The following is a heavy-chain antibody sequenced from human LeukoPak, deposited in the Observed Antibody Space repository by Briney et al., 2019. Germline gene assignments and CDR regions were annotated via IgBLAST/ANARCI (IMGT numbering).Heavy chain of an antibody. CDR2: MDNTGST. Sequence: SQTLSLTCSVSSGSISSGGDYWSWIRQNPGRGLEWIGQMDNTGSTDYNPSLESRVTISGDTSKNQFSLKLTSVSAADTAVYYCARVVASGGRGLFDYWGQGTQVTVSS. J-gene: IGHJ4*02. CDR1: SGSISSGGDY. V-gene: IGHV4-31*03. D-gene: IGHD3-10*01. CDR3: ARVVASGGRGLFDY.